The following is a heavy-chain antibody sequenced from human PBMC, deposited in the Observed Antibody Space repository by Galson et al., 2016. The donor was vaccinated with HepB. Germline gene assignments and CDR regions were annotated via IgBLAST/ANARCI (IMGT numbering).Heavy chain of an antibody. CDR2: ISESGSTK. CDR1: GFTFSSFS. Sequence: SLRLSCAASGFTFSSFSMNWVRQALGKGLEWVSYISESGSTKYYADSVKGRFTISRDNAKNSVYLQMNSLRDEDTAVYYCAVWSPHLSESSGSWGQGARVRVSS. CDR3: AVWSPHLSESSGS. V-gene: IGHV3-48*02. D-gene: IGHD3-22*01. J-gene: IGHJ5*02.